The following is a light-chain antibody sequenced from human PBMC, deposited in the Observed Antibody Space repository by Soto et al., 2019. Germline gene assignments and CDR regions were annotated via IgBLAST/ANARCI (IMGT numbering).Light chain of an antibody. J-gene: IGLJ2*01. CDR2: DTS. CDR3: LLAYSSSRPV. Sequence: QAVVTQEPSLTVSPGGKVTLTCGSSTGDVTSGHYPYWFQQKPGQAPRTLIYDTSNKHSWTPARFSGSLLGGKAALTLSGAQPEDEAIYYCLLAYSSSRPVFGGGTKLTVL. V-gene: IGLV7-46*01. CDR1: TGDVTSGHY.